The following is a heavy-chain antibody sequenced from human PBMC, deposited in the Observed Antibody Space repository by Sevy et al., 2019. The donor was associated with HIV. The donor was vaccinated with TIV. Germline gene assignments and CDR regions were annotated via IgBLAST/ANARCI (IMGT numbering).Heavy chain of an antibody. CDR3: ARDRGIAVAGSMDV. J-gene: IGHJ6*02. V-gene: IGHV1-69*04. Sequence: ASVKVSCKASGGTFSSYAISWVRQAPGQGLEWMGRIIPILGIANYAQKFQGRVTLTADKSTSTAYMELSSLRSEDTAVYYCARDRGIAVAGSMDVWGQGTTVTVSS. CDR1: GGTFSSYA. CDR2: IIPILGIA. D-gene: IGHD6-19*01.